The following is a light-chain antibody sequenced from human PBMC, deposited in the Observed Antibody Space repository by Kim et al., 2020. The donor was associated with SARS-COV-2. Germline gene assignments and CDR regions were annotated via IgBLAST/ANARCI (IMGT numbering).Light chain of an antibody. Sequence: IVLTQSPGTLSLSPGERATLSCRTGQSVSGSYLAWYQQKPGQAPRLIIYGASNRAPGTPDRFSGGGSGTDFTLTISRVEPEDFAVYYCQQYGASPMYGFGQGTRLEI. V-gene: IGKV3-20*01. CDR3: QQYGASPMYG. CDR2: GAS. J-gene: IGKJ2*03. CDR1: QSVSGSY.